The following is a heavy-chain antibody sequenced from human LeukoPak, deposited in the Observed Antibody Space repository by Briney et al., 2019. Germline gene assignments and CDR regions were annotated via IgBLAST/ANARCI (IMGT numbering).Heavy chain of an antibody. D-gene: IGHD2-2*01. Sequence: GGSLRLSCTASGFNFDTYPMNWVRQAPGKGLEWVSSMNSGSHYKEYAHSVKGRFIISTDNAKNSLYLQMNSLRAEDTAVYYCVRSTSPPQFDYWGQGILVSVSS. CDR1: GFNFDTYP. J-gene: IGHJ4*02. CDR3: VRSTSPPQFDY. V-gene: IGHV3-21*01. CDR2: MNSGSHYK.